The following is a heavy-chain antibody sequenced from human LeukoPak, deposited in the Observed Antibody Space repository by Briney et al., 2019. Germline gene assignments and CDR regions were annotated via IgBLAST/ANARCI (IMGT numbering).Heavy chain of an antibody. V-gene: IGHV3-48*03. J-gene: IGHJ3*02. D-gene: IGHD2/OR15-2a*01. CDR3: ARAFWAFDI. CDR2: ISSSGSTI. CDR1: GFTFSSYE. Sequence: GGSLRLSSVASGFTFSSYEMNWVRQAPGKGLEWVSYISSSGSTIYYADSVKGRFTISRDNAKNSLYLQMNSLRAEDTAVYYCARAFWAFDIWGQGTMVTVSS.